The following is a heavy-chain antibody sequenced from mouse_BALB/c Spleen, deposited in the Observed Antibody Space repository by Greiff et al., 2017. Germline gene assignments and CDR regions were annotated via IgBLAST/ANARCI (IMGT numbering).Heavy chain of an antibody. V-gene: IGHV14-3*02. J-gene: IGHJ4*01. Sequence: EVKLVESGAELVKPGASVKLSCTASGFNIKDTYMHWVKQRPEQGLEWIGRIDPANGNTKYDPKFQGKATITADTSSNTAYLQLSSLTSEDTAVYYWASMITTGYYYAMDDWGQGTTVTVSS. CDR1: GFNIKDTY. D-gene: IGHD2-4*01. CDR2: IDPANGNT. CDR3: ASMITTGYYYAMDD.